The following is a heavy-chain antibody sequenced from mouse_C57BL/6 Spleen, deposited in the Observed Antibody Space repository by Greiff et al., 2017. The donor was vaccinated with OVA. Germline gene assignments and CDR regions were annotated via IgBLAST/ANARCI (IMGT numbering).Heavy chain of an antibody. J-gene: IGHJ3*01. CDR3: ARSGGYDEAY. Sequence: VQLQQSGPELVKPGASVKISCKASGYTFTDYYMNWVKQSHGKSLEWIGDINPNNGGTSYNQKFKGKATLTVDKSSSTAYMELRSLTSEDSAVYYCARSGGYDEAYWGQGTLVTVSA. CDR2: INPNNGGT. D-gene: IGHD2-2*01. CDR1: GYTFTDYY. V-gene: IGHV1-26*01.